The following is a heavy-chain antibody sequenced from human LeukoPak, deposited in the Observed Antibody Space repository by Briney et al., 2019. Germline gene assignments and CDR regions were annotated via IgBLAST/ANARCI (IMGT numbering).Heavy chain of an antibody. V-gene: IGHV1-46*01. CDR2: INPSGGST. D-gene: IGHD3-9*01. Sequence: ASVKVSCKASGYTFTTYYVHWVRQAPGQGLEWMGIINPSGGSTTYAQKFRGRLTMTRDMSTSTDYMELSSLRSEDTAVYYCARGSRPVYNLLTGKRYFDYWGQGTLLTVSS. CDR3: ARGSRPVYNLLTGKRYFDY. CDR1: GYTFTTYY. J-gene: IGHJ4*02.